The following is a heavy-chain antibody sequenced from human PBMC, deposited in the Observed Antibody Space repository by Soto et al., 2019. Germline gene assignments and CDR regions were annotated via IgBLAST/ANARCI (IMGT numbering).Heavy chain of an antibody. CDR1: GFTFSSYG. D-gene: IGHD6-19*01. Sequence: GGSLRLSCAASGFTFSSYGMHWVRQAPGKGLEWVAVISYDGSNKYYADSVKGRFTISRDNSKNTLYLQMNSLRAEDTAVYYCAKLIISGWYLFDAFDIWGQGTMVTVSS. CDR2: ISYDGSNK. CDR3: AKLIISGWYLFDAFDI. J-gene: IGHJ3*02. V-gene: IGHV3-30*18.